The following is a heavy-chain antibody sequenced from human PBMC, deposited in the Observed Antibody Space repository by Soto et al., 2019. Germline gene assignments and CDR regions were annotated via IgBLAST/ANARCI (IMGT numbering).Heavy chain of an antibody. Sequence: SDTLSLTCTFSGCSVSNHCLSWIRQPAGKGLEWLGRLYNDERTNYNPSLKSRVTMSMDTSKNQFSLELTSVTAADSAVYFCAREPLAHSYFDLWGQGTLVTVSS. CDR2: LYNDERT. CDR3: AREPLAHSYFDL. CDR1: GCSVSNHC. J-gene: IGHJ4*02. V-gene: IGHV4-4*07.